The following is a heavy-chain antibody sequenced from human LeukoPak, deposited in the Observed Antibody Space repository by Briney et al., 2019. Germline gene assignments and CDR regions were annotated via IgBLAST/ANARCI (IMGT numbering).Heavy chain of an antibody. D-gene: IGHD2-2*01. CDR1: GASIISSNW. V-gene: IGHV4-4*02. Sequence: SGTLSLTCAVSGASIISSNWWSWARQPPGKGLEWIGEIYHGGTTNYNPSLKSRVTISVDKSTNQFSLRLTSVTAADTAMYYCMRLSCSSTSCYYFDYWGQGTLVTVSS. J-gene: IGHJ4*02. CDR2: IYHGGTT. CDR3: MRLSCSSTSCYYFDY.